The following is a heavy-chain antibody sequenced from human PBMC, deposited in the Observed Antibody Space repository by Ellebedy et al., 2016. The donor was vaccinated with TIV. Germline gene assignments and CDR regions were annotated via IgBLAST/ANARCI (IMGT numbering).Heavy chain of an antibody. D-gene: IGHD4-23*01. Sequence: GESLKISCAASGLTFSSHAMSWVRQAPGKGLEWVSSLTGSGGNTYYAESVKGRFTISRDNSKDTLFLQMNSLRAEDTAIYFCARDPVGVGPAFDVWGQGTMVTVSS. CDR3: ARDPVGVGPAFDV. CDR1: GLTFSSHA. CDR2: LTGSGGNT. J-gene: IGHJ3*01. V-gene: IGHV3-23*01.